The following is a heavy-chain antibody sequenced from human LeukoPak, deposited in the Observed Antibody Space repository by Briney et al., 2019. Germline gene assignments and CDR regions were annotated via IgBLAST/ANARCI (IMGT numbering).Heavy chain of an antibody. J-gene: IGHJ4*02. CDR1: GLPIADFA. CDR2: ISGDGVST. D-gene: IGHD5-18*01. CDR3: AKDLRRYSYGYYFDY. V-gene: IGHV3-43*02. Sequence: GGSLRLSCVGSGLPIADFAMHWVRQAPGKGLEWVSLISGDGVSTFYADSVKGRFTISRDNSKNTLYLQMNSLRAEDTAVYYCAKDLRRYSYGYYFDYWGQGTLVTVSS.